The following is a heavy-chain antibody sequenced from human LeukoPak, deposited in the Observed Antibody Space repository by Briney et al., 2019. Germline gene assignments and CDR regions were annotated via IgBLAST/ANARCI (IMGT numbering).Heavy chain of an antibody. V-gene: IGHV4-39*07. D-gene: IGHD2-15*01. CDR2: INHSGST. CDR1: GGSISSGDYY. CDR3: ARSGGSSARVNAFDF. Sequence: SETLSLTCTVSGGSISSGDYYWSWLRQPPGKGLEWIGEINHSGSTNYNPSLKSRVTISLDTSKNQFSLKLSSVTAADTAVYYCARSGGSSARVNAFDFWGQGTMVTVSS. J-gene: IGHJ3*01.